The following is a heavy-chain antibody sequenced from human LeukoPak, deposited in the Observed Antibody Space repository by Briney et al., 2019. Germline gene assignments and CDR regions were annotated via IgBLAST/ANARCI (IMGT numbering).Heavy chain of an antibody. CDR1: GFIFSNYG. V-gene: IGHV3-23*01. CDR2: ISGSGGST. J-gene: IGHJ5*02. CDR3: AKDLYGGYVRYWFDP. D-gene: IGHD5-12*01. Sequence: GGSLRLSCAASGFIFSNYGMNWVRQAPGRGLEWVSAISGSGGSTYHADSVKGRFTISRDNSKNTLYQQMNSLRAEDTAVYYCAKDLYGGYVRYWFDPWGQGTLVTVSS.